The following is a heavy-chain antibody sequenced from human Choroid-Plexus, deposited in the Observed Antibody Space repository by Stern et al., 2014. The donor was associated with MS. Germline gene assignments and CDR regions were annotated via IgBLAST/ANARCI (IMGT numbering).Heavy chain of an antibody. Sequence: QLQLQESGPGLVKPAQTLSLTCTVSGGSISGDDYYWNWIRQPPGKRLEWIGYIHSRGTTYYNPSLQGRVTMSLDASKNQFSLRLTSVTAADTAMYFCVKSWESGGYPFDSWGQGTLVTVSS. V-gene: IGHV4-30-4*01. J-gene: IGHJ4*02. CDR3: VKSWESGGYPFDS. CDR1: GGSISGDDYY. CDR2: IHSRGTT. D-gene: IGHD2-15*01.